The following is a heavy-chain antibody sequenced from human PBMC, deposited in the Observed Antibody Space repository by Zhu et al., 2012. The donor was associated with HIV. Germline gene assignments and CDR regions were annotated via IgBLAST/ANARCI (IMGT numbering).Heavy chain of an antibody. J-gene: IGHJ4*02. CDR2: IYHSGST. D-gene: IGHD4-23*01. Sequence: QVQLQESGPGLVKPSETLSLTCVVSSFSISGGYFWGWIRQPPGKGLEWIGSIYHSGSTQYNPSLKTRVTLSVDTSKNQFSLNLSSVTAADTAVYYCARHESGGNILHFDNWGQGTLVTVSS. CDR3: ARHESGGNILHFDN. CDR1: SFSISGGYF. V-gene: IGHV4-38-2*01.